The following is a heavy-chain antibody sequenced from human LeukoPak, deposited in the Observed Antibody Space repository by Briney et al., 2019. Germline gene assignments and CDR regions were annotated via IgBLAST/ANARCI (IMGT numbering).Heavy chain of an antibody. CDR2: SNAGNGNT. J-gene: IGHJ4*02. Sequence: ASVKVSCKASGYTFTSYAMHWVRQAPGQRLEWMGWSNAGNGNTKYSQEFQGRVTITRDTSASTAYMELSNLRSEDMAVYYCARSPAAGNYYFDYWGQGTLVTVSS. CDR1: GYTFTSYA. CDR3: ARSPAAGNYYFDY. V-gene: IGHV1-3*02. D-gene: IGHD6-13*01.